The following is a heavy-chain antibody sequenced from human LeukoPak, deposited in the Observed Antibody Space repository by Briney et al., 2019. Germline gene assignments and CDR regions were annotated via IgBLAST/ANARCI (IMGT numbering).Heavy chain of an antibody. J-gene: IGHJ4*02. D-gene: IGHD6-13*01. CDR3: ALIAGDNFDY. CDR2: ISGGGGTT. V-gene: IGHV3-23*01. Sequence: PGGSLRLSCAASGFTFSSYAMSWVRLAPGKGLEWVSTISGGGGTTYYADSVKGRFTISRDNAKNSLYLQMNSLRAEDTAVYYCALIAGDNFDYWGQGTLVTVSS. CDR1: GFTFSSYA.